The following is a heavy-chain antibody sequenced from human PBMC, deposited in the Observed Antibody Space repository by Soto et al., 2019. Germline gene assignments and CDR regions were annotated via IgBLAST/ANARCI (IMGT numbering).Heavy chain of an antibody. Sequence: PSETLSLTCTVSGNPISSADYYWTWIRQPPGKGLEWIGYIYYSGTTFHNPSLRSRISMSVDTSKNQFSLRLISVTAADTAVYYCARGYDLAGFSAYGLHFWGQGTTVTVSS. J-gene: IGHJ6*02. CDR2: IYYSGTT. V-gene: IGHV4-30-4*01. CDR1: GNPISSADYY. CDR3: ARGYDLAGFSAYGLHF. D-gene: IGHD3-16*01.